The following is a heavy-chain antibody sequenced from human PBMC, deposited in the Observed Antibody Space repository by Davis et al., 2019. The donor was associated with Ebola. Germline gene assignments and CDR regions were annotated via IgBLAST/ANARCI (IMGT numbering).Heavy chain of an antibody. D-gene: IGHD1-26*01. Sequence: GESLKISCAASGFTFSTYAMGWVRQAPGKGLEWVSDISSGGGAPYYADSVKGRFTTFRDNPKNTLYLQMNSRRADDTAVYYCAKQRGVGAIDYDYWGRGTVVTVSS. CDR1: GFTFSTYA. CDR2: ISSGGGAP. V-gene: IGHV3-23*01. CDR3: AKQRGVGAIDYDY. J-gene: IGHJ4*02.